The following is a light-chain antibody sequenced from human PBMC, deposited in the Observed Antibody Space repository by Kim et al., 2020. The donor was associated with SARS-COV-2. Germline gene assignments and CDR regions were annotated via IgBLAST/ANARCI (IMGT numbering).Light chain of an antibody. Sequence: GQKVTIPFSGSSSNIGNNYVSWYQHLPGTAPKPLIYDNDKRPSGIPDRFSASKSGTSATLGITGLQTGDEADYYCATWDSSLSAAVFGGGTKLTVL. CDR2: DND. CDR1: SSNIGNNY. V-gene: IGLV1-51*01. CDR3: ATWDSSLSAAV. J-gene: IGLJ3*02.